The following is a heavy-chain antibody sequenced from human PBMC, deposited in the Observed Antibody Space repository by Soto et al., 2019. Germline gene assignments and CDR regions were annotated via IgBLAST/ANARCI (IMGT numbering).Heavy chain of an antibody. D-gene: IGHD4-17*01. CDR1: GGSISSYY. Sequence: SETLSLTCTVSGGSISSYYWSWIRQPPGKGLEWIGYIYYSGSTNYNPSLKSRVTISVDTSKNQFSLKLSSVTAADTAVYYCARRYGPGFDYWGQGTLVTGSS. V-gene: IGHV4-59*08. J-gene: IGHJ4*02. CDR2: IYYSGST. CDR3: ARRYGPGFDY.